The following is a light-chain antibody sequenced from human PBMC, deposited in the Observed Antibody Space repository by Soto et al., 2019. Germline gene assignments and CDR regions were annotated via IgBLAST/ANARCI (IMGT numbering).Light chain of an antibody. CDR2: EVS. J-gene: IGLJ1*01. Sequence: QSVLTQPASVAGSPGQSITVSCTESSSDVGGYNYVSWYQQLAGKAPKLMIDEVSNRPSGVSNRFSGSKSGNTASLTISGLRAEDEADYYCMSYTSSSTLFVFGTGTKVTVL. CDR3: MSYTSSSTLFV. V-gene: IGLV2-14*03. CDR1: SSDVGGYNY.